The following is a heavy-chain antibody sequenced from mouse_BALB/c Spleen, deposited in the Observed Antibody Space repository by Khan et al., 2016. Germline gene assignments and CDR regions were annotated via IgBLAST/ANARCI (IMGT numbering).Heavy chain of an antibody. CDR1: GFTFSDYY. J-gene: IGHJ1*01. CDR2: ISDGGSYT. Sequence: EVELVESGGGLVKPGGSLKLSCAASGFTFSDYYMYWVRQTPEKRLEWVATISDGGSYTYSPDSVKGRFTISRDNAKNNLYLQMSSLKSEDTAMYYCARDLNWYFDVWGAGTTVTVSS. V-gene: IGHV5-4*02. CDR3: ARDLNWYFDV.